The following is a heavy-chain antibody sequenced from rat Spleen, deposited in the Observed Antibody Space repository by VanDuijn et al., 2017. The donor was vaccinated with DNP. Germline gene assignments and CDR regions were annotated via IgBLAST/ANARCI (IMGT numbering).Heavy chain of an antibody. CDR2: MWTGGST. CDR3: ASTLVNYGTYGYYAMDA. D-gene: IGHD1-3*01. J-gene: IGHJ4*01. V-gene: IGHV2S63*01. Sequence: VQLTESGPGLVQPSETLSLTCTVSGFSLTDYSVYWVRQPAGKGLEWMGIMWTGGSTDHNSALKSRLTISRDTSKSQVFLKMNSLQTEDTATYYCASTLVNYGTYGYYAMDAWGQGTSVTVSS. CDR1: GFSLTDYS.